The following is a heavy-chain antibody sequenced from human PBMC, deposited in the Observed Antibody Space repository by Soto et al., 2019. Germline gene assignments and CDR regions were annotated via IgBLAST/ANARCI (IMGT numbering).Heavy chain of an antibody. Sequence: DVQLVESGGGLIQPGESLRLSCAAFGFTISGKKYVAWVRQAPGKWLEWVSALYDLDGSFYAASVKGRFTTSSDSSKTTVYLQMNDLRPDYTAVYYCATWHEREHAYDVWGQGTTVTVSS. CDR3: ATWHEREHAYDV. D-gene: IGHD1-1*01. V-gene: IGHV3-53*01. CDR2: LYDLDGS. CDR1: GFTISGKKY. J-gene: IGHJ3*01.